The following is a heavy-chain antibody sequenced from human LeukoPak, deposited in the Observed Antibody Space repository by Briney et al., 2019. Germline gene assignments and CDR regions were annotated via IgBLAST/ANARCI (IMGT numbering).Heavy chain of an antibody. CDR3: ARGKWELLSHYWCFDL. CDR1: GDSVSSNSAA. D-gene: IGHD1-26*01. V-gene: IGHV6-1*01. Sequence: SQTLSLTCAISGDSVSSNSAAWNWIRQSPSRGLEWLGRTYYRSKWYNDYAVSVKSRITINPDTSKNQFSLQLNSVTPEDTAVYYCARGKWELLSHYWCFDLWGRGTLVTVSS. CDR2: TYYRSKWYN. J-gene: IGHJ2*01.